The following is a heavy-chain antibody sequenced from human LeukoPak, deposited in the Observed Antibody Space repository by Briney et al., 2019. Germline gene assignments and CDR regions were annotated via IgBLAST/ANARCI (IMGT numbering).Heavy chain of an antibody. CDR3: ARDLGLLSEGSGWYY. V-gene: IGHV1-69*13. CDR2: IIPIFGTA. D-gene: IGHD6-19*01. CDR1: GGTFSSYA. Sequence: GASVTVSCKASGGTFSSYAISWVRQAPGQGHEWTGGIIPIFGTANYAQKFQGRVTITADESTSTAYMELSSLRSEDTAVYYCARDLGLLSEGSGWYYWGQGTLVTVSS. J-gene: IGHJ4*02.